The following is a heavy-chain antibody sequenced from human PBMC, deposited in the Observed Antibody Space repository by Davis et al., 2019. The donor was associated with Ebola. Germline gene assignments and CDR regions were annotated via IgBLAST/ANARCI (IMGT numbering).Heavy chain of an antibody. V-gene: IGHV3-21*01. CDR1: GFTFSSYS. D-gene: IGHD6-25*01. J-gene: IGHJ2*01. CDR3: ARDSSGGDWYFDL. CDR2: ISSSSCYI. Sequence: GESLKIPCAASGFTFSSYSMNWVRQAPGKGLEWVSSISSSSCYIYYADSVKGRFTISRDNAKNSLYLQMNSLRAGDTAVYYCARDSSGGDWYFDLWGRGTLVTVSS.